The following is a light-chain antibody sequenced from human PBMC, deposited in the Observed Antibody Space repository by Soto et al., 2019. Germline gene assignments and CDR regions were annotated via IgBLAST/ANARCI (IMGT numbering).Light chain of an antibody. V-gene: IGLV2-14*01. CDR2: DVS. CDR3: SSYTSSSTYV. CDR1: RGDVGGYNY. J-gene: IGLJ1*01. Sequence: QSVLTQPASVSGSPGQSITISCTGTRGDVGGYNYVSWYQQHPGKAPKLMIYDVSNRPSGVSNRFSGSKSGNTASLTISGLQAEDEADYYCSSYTSSSTYVFGTGTKLTVL.